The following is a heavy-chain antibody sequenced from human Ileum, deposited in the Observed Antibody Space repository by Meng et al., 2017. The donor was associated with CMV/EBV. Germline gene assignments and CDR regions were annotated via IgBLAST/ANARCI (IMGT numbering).Heavy chain of an antibody. CDR3: ARLTYCGGVCFSGYYGLDV. V-gene: IGHV4-4*02. CDR1: ISSNNW. J-gene: IGHJ6*02. CDR2: IYHRGTT. D-gene: IGHD2-21*02. Sequence: ISSNNWWSWVRQSPEKGLEWLGDIYHRGTTNYNPSLGSRVTISIDQSKNDFSLKLTSVTAADTAIYYCARLTYCGGVCFSGYYGLDVWGQGTTVTVSS.